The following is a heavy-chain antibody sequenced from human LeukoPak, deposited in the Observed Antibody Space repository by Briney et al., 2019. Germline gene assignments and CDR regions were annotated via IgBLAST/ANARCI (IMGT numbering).Heavy chain of an antibody. D-gene: IGHD3-3*01. CDR1: GYTFTSYG. V-gene: IGHV1-18*01. CDR2: ISAYNGNT. J-gene: IGHJ4*02. Sequence: ASVKVSCKASGYTFTSYGISWVRQAPGQGLEWMGWISAYNGNTNYAQKLQGRVTMTTDTSTSTTYMELRSLRSDDTAVYYCARETPVIFGVVSILDYWGQGTLVTVSS. CDR3: ARETPVIFGVVSILDY.